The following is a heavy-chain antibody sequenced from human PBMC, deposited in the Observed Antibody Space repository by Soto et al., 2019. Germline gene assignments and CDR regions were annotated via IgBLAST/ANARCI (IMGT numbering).Heavy chain of an antibody. D-gene: IGHD3-16*01. CDR3: ARVKGGMPPWKYGMDV. Sequence: SVKVSCKASGGTFSSYAISWVRQAPGQGLEWMGGIIPIFGTANYAQKFQGRVTITADESTSTAYMELSSLRSEDTAVYYCARVKGGMPPWKYGMDVWGQGTTVTVSS. CDR2: IIPIFGTA. CDR1: GGTFSSYA. V-gene: IGHV1-69*13. J-gene: IGHJ6*02.